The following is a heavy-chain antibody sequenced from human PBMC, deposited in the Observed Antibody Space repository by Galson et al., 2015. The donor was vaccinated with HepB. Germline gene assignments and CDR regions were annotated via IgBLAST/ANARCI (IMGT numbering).Heavy chain of an antibody. V-gene: IGHV2-5*08. J-gene: IGHJ5*02. D-gene: IGHD3-10*01. CDR3: AHRRSAMVRGADVAWFDP. CDR1: GFSLSTTGMR. CDR2: IYWDGNE. Sequence: PALVKPTQTLTLTCTFSGFSLSTTGMRVSWIRQPPGKALEWLALIYWDGNERYSSSLKTRLTITKDTSKNQVFLTMTNMDPVDTATYYCAHRRSAMVRGADVAWFDPWGQGTLVTVSS.